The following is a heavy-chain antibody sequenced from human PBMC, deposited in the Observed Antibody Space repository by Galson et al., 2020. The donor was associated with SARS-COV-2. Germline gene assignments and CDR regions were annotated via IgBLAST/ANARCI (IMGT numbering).Heavy chain of an antibody. D-gene: IGHD5-18*01. V-gene: IGHV3-23*01. CDR1: GFTLSAYA. Sequence: GGSLRLSCAASGFTLSAYAMSWVRQAPGKGLEWISRISGTGFGTYYADSVKGRFTISRDNSKNTLSLQVNSLRAEDTAIYYCARDGYNNIAFDIWGQGTMVTVSS. CDR2: ISGTGFGT. J-gene: IGHJ3*02. CDR3: ARDGYNNIAFDI.